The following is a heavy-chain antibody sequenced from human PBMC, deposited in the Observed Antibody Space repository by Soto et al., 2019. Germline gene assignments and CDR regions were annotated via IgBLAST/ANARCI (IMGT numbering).Heavy chain of an antibody. CDR1: GFTVSSNY. CDR2: IYSGGST. CDR3: LQYMVRGNSDY. J-gene: IGHJ4*02. D-gene: IGHD3-10*01. V-gene: IGHV3-66*01. Sequence: GGSLRLSCAASGFTVSSNYMSWVRQAPGKGLEWVSVIYSGGSTYYADSVKGRFTISRDNSKNTLYLQMNSLRAEDTAVYYCLQYMVRGNSDYWGQGTLVTVSS.